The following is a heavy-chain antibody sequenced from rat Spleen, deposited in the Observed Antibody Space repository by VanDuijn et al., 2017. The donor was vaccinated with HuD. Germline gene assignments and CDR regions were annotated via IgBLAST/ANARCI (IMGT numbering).Heavy chain of an antibody. CDR3: ARSYGGYTQHWFAY. Sequence: QVQLMESGPGLVQPSETLSLTCTVSGFSLSRHGVIWVRQPPGKGLEWMGVIWGNGDTNYGSALKSRLSISRDTSKSQVFLQMNSLQTDDTAIYFCARSYGGYTQHWFAYWGQGTLVTVSS. CDR1: GFSLSRHG. J-gene: IGHJ3*01. V-gene: IGHV2-13*01. CDR2: IWGNGDT. D-gene: IGHD1-11*01.